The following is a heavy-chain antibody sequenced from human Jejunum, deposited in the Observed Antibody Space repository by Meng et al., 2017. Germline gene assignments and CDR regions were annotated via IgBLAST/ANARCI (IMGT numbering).Heavy chain of an antibody. V-gene: IGHV3-33*06. D-gene: IGHD1-26*01. Sequence: GESLKISCVASGFTFSDYGMHWARQAPGKGLEWVALIWYDGSNKYYADSVKGRFTISRDNSKNTLYLEMSSLRDEDTAVYYCAKQWGSGNYLDYWGQGNQVNGAS. CDR1: GFTFSDYG. J-gene: IGHJ4*02. CDR2: IWYDGSNK. CDR3: AKQWGSGNYLDY.